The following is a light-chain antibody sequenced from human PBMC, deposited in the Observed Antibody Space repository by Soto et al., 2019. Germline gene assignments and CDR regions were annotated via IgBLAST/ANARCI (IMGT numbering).Light chain of an antibody. V-gene: IGKV3-11*01. Sequence: EILMTHSPVTLSVSPCERATLSCRASQSVSSNLAWYQQKPGQAPRLLIHGATTRATGIPARFSGSGSGTDFTLTISSLEPEDFAVYYCQQRSNWPPITFGQGTRLEIK. CDR1: QSVSSN. J-gene: IGKJ5*01. CDR3: QQRSNWPPIT. CDR2: GAT.